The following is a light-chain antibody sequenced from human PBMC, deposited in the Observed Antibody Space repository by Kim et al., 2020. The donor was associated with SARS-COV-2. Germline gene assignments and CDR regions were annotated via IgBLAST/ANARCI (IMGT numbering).Light chain of an antibody. V-gene: IGLV2-14*01. CDR1: SSDLGGYNY. CDR2: EVT. J-gene: IGLJ1*01. CDR3: SSYTSTSTLG. Sequence: QSALTQPASVSGSPGQSITISCTGTSSDLGGYNYVSWYQQHPGKAPKLMIYEVTNRPSGVSNRFSGYKSGNTASLTISGLQAEDEADYYCSSYTSTSTLGFGTGTKVTVL.